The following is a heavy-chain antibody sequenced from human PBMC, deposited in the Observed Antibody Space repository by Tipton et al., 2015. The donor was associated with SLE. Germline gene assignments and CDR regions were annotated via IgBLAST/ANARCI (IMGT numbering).Heavy chain of an antibody. V-gene: IGHV3-33*06. CDR3: AKGTRTSSPDAFDI. Sequence: SLRLSCAASGFTFSSYGMHWVRQAPGKGLEWVAVIWYDGSNKYYADSAKGRFTISRDNSKNTLYLQMNSLRAEDTAVYYCAKGTRTSSPDAFDIWGQGTMVTVSS. CDR1: GFTFSSYG. D-gene: IGHD2-15*01. J-gene: IGHJ3*02. CDR2: IWYDGSNK.